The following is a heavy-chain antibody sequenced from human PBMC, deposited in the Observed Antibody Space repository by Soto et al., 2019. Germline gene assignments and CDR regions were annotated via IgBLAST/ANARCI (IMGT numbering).Heavy chain of an antibody. J-gene: IGHJ4*02. CDR1: GFTFSSYA. D-gene: IGHD5-18*01. V-gene: IGHV3-23*01. CDR3: ASPPLVDTAMVTGVYYFDY. CDR2: ISGSGGST. Sequence: LRLSCAASGFTFSSYAMSWVRQAPGKGLEWVSAISGSGGSTYYADSVKGRFTISRDNSKNTLYLQMNSLRAEDTAVYYCASPPLVDTAMVTGVYYFDYWGQGTLVTVSS.